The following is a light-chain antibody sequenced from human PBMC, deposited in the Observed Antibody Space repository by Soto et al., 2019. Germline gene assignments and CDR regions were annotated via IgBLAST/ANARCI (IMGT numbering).Light chain of an antibody. V-gene: IGKV1-27*01. J-gene: IGKJ4*01. CDR3: QKYDTAPLT. CDR2: GAS. Sequence: DIQVTQSPSSLSASLGDRVSITCRASRDTSNYLAWYQQKPGQVPRLLISGASTLHSGVPSRFSGSGSGTDFTLTITSLQPEDIATYFCQKYDTAPLTFGGGTKVEI. CDR1: RDTSNY.